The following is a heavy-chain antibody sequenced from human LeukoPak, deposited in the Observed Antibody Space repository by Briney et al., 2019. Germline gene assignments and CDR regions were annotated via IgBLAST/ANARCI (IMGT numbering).Heavy chain of an antibody. CDR2: MNPNSGNT. V-gene: IGHV1-8*01. CDR3: ARGGIAVAGTFDY. Sequence: AAVKVSCKASGYTFTSYEINWVRQATGQGLEWMGWMNPNSGNTGYAQKFQGRVAMTRNTSISTAYMELSSPSSEDTAVYYCARGGIAVAGTFDYWGQGTLVTVSS. J-gene: IGHJ4*02. CDR1: GYTFTSYE. D-gene: IGHD6-19*01.